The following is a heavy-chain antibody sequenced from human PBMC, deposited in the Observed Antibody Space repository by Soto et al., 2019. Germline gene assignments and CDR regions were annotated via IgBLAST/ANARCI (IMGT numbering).Heavy chain of an antibody. V-gene: IGHV1-69*06. CDR3: ARVRDGYNLLFDY. D-gene: IGHD5-12*01. CDR1: GGTFSSYA. CDR2: IIPIFGTA. J-gene: IGHJ4*02. Sequence: QVQLVQSGAEVKKPGSSVKVSCKASGGTFSSYAISWVRQAPGQGLEWMGGIIPIFGTANYAHKFQGRVTITADKSTSTADMELSSLRSEDTAVYYCARVRDGYNLLFDYWGQGTLVTVSS.